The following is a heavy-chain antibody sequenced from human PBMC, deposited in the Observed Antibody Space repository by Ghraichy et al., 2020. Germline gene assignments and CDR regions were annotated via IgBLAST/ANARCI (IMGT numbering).Heavy chain of an antibody. V-gene: IGHV4-34*01. CDR3: ARGRKSSQQLLPLPFDY. CDR1: NGPFDSYY. J-gene: IGHJ4*02. Sequence: SETLSLTCAVSNGPFDSYYWSWIRQPPGKGLQWIGEINHSGSTNYNPSLKSRVALSVDRLKNQFSLRLSFVTAADTAMYYCARGRKSSQQLLPLPFDYWGQGTLVNVSS. CDR2: INHSGST. D-gene: IGHD6-13*01.